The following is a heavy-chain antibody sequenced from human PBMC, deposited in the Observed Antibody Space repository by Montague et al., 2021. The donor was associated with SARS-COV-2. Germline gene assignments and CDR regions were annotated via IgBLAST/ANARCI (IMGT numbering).Heavy chain of an antibody. CDR3: ARVRYFDTTFDY. D-gene: IGHD3-9*01. CDR2: IDWDDDK. Sequence: VKPTQTLTLTCTFSGFSLSTSGMCVSWIRQPPGKALEWLALIDWDDDKFYSTSLKTWLTISKDTSKNQVVLTMTNMDPVDTAAYYCARVRYFDTTFDYWGQGTLVTVSS. CDR1: GFSLSTSGMC. V-gene: IGHV2-70*01. J-gene: IGHJ4*02.